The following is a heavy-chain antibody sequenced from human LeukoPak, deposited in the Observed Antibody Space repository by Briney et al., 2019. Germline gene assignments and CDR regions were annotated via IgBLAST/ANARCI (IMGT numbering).Heavy chain of an antibody. Sequence: AASLRLSCAASGLTFSSYAMNWVRPAPGKGLEWVSGLCCSGDNTYYGDSVKGRFTISRDNSKNTPFLQMNSLRAEDTPIHYCAKDLSICPSGYVSSSHPCHYWPQGPVVRVST. CDR1: GLTFSSYA. CDR3: AKDLSICPSGYVSSSHPCHY. V-gene: IGHV3-23*01. J-gene: IGHJ4*02. D-gene: IGHD6-6*01. CDR2: LCCSGDNT.